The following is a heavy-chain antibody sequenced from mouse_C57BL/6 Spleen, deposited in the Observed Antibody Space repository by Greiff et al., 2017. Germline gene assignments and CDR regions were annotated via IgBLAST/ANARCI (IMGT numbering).Heavy chain of an antibody. CDR3: TRRPLGDYAMDY. D-gene: IGHD6-1*01. V-gene: IGHV1-15*01. CDR1: GYTFTDYE. CDR2: IDPETGGT. Sequence: QVQLQQPGDELVRPGASVTLSCKASGYTFTDYEMHWVKQTPVHGLEWIGAIDPETGGTAYNQKFKGKAILTADKSSSTAYMELRSLTSEDSAVYYCTRRPLGDYAMDYWGQGTSVTVSS. J-gene: IGHJ4*01.